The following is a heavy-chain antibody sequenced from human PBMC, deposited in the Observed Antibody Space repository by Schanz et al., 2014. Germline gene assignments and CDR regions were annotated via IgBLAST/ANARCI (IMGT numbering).Heavy chain of an antibody. J-gene: IGHJ4*02. CDR1: GFTFSSYA. V-gene: IGHV3-23*01. CDR3: ARIGGSDFDY. Sequence: EVQLLESGGGLVQPGGSLRLSCAASGFTFSSYAMNWVRQAPGKGLECVSFIYIGGNTYYADSVKGRFTISRDNSKNSLYLQMNSLRAEDTAVYDCARIGGSDFDYWAQGTLVTVSS. D-gene: IGHD3-10*01. CDR2: FIYIGGNT.